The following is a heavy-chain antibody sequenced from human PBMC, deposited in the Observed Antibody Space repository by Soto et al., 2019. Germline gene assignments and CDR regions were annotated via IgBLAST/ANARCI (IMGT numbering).Heavy chain of an antibody. CDR2: IHATEST. D-gene: IGHD6-13*01. CDR3: ARALSSAAGLYFDY. J-gene: IGHJ4*02. Sequence: SETLSLTCTVSGGSISSYYWSWIRQPAGKGMEWVGRIHATESTNYNPSLKSRVTMSIDTSNNQFSLKLDSLTAADTAVYYCARALSSAAGLYFDYWGQGTLVTVSS. CDR1: GGSISSYY. V-gene: IGHV4-4*07.